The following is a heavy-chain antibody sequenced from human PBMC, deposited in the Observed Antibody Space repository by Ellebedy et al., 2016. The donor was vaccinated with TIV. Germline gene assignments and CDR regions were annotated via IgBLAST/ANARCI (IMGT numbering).Heavy chain of an antibody. CDR3: ARDHCSGGNCYDDL. J-gene: IGHJ5*02. CDR1: GFTFGSHA. Sequence: PGGSLRLSCAASGFTFGSHAIHRVRQAPGKGLEWVAFISYDGNVEHYADSVKGRFTISRDNSKNSVYLQMTSLRREDTAMYYCARDHCSGGNCYDDLWGQGTLVTVSS. D-gene: IGHD2-15*01. V-gene: IGHV3-30*01. CDR2: ISYDGNVE.